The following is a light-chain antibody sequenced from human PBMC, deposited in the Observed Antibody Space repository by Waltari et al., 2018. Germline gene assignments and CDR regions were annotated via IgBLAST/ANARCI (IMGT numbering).Light chain of an antibody. CDR2: RND. Sequence: QSVLTQPPSASGTPGQRVTISCSGSSSNIGSNVVNWYQQVPGTTPKLLIYRNDQRPAGVTDRFSGSKSGTSASLAISGLRSEDEADYYCAAWDDKLGGRWEFGGGTKLTVL. CDR1: SSNIGSNV. J-gene: IGLJ2*01. CDR3: AAWDDKLGGRWE. V-gene: IGLV1-47*01.